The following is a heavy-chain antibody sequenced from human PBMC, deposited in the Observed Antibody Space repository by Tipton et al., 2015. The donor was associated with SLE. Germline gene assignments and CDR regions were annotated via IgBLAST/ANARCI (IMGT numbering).Heavy chain of an antibody. CDR2: VSHRGTT. CDR1: GGTSSDYF. V-gene: IGHV4-34*01. CDR3: ARVNGADDY. Sequence: LRLSCAVYGGTSSDYFWSWIRQPPGKGLAWVGEVSHRGTTNYNPSLDSRVTISVDTSKNQFSLKLSSVTAADTAVYYCARVNGADDYWGQGTLVTVSS. J-gene: IGHJ4*02. D-gene: IGHD4-17*01.